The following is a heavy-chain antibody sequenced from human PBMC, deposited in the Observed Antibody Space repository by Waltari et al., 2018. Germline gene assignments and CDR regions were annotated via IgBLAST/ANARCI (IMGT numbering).Heavy chain of an antibody. CDR2: MNPNSGNT. J-gene: IGHJ4*02. Sequence: QVQLVQSGAEVKKPGASVKVSCKVSGYTFTSYDINWVRQATGQGLEWMGWMNPNSGNTGYAQKFQGRVTMTRNTSISTAYMELSSLRSEDTAVYYCARDGLRFGELLPDYWGQGTLVTVSS. CDR3: ARDGLRFGELLPDY. CDR1: GYTFTSYD. D-gene: IGHD3-10*01. V-gene: IGHV1-8*01.